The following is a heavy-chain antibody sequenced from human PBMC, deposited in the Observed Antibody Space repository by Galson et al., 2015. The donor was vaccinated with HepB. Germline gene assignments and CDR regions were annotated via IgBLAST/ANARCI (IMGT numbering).Heavy chain of an antibody. D-gene: IGHD6-13*01. Sequence: SVKVSCKASGYTFTSYGISWVRQAPGQRLEWMGWINAGNGNTKYSQKFQGRVTITRDTSASTAYMELSSLRSEDTAVYYCARGTLAAAGTSHYDYWGQGTLVTVSS. CDR3: ARGTLAAAGTSHYDY. CDR1: GYTFTSYG. J-gene: IGHJ4*02. V-gene: IGHV1-3*01. CDR2: INAGNGNT.